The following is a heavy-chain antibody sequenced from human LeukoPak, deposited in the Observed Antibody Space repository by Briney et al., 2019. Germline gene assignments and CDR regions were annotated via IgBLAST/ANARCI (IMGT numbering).Heavy chain of an antibody. CDR2: IYHSGST. CDR3: ATYSGSSTSAFDI. CDR1: GGSFSGYY. V-gene: IGHV4-34*01. J-gene: IGHJ3*02. D-gene: IGHD1-26*01. Sequence: SETLSLTCAVYGGSFSGYYWSWIRQPPGKGLEWIGSIYHSGSTYYNPSLKSRVTISVDTSKNQFSLKLSSVTAADTAVYYCATYSGSSTSAFDIWGQGTTVTVSS.